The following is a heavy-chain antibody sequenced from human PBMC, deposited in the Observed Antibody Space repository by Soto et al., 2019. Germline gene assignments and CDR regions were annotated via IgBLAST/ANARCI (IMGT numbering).Heavy chain of an antibody. Sequence: QVQLVQSGTEVKTPGASVKVSCKTSGYTFSKYDITWVRQAPGQGLEWRGLISANSGRANYAQKLQGRVTMATDTATSTAYMELGSLRSDDTAVYDCVRQYLDCRTDWPEFDDWGKGTLGTAPS. V-gene: IGHV1-18*01. D-gene: IGHD2-15*01. CDR2: ISANSGRA. CDR1: GYTFSKYD. CDR3: VRQYLDCRTDWPEFDD. J-gene: IGHJ4*02.